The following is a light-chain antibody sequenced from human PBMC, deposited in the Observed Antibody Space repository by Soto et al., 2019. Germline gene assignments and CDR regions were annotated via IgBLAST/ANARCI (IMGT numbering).Light chain of an antibody. Sequence: DIVMTQTPLSLSVTPGQPASISCKSSQSLLHNNGETYLSWYLQKPGQHPQLLIYEVSKRFSGVPDRFSGSGSGTDFTLKVSRVEAEDVGVYYCMQSIKFPRTFGQGTRVEIK. CDR3: MQSIKFPRT. V-gene: IGKV2D-29*01. CDR1: QSLLHNNGETY. CDR2: EVS. J-gene: IGKJ1*01.